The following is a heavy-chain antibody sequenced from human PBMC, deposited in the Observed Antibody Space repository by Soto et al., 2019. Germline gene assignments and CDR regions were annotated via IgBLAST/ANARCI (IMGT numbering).Heavy chain of an antibody. CDR2: INHSGST. J-gene: IGHJ5*02. Sequence: SETLSLTCAVYGGSFSGYYWSWIRQPPGKGLEWIGEINHSGSTNYNPSLKSRVTISVDTSKNQFSLKLSSVTAADTAVYYCARGRRVTMVRGVIPWFDPWGQGTLVTVSS. V-gene: IGHV4-34*01. CDR1: GGSFSGYY. CDR3: ARGRRVTMVRGVIPWFDP. D-gene: IGHD3-10*01.